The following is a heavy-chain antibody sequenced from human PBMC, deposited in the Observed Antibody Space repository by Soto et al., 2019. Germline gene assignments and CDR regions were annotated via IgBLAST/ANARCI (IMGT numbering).Heavy chain of an antibody. D-gene: IGHD6-19*01. J-gene: IGHJ3*02. CDR1: GFTFSNAW. Sequence: GGSLRLSCAASGFTFSNAWMSWVRQAPGKGLEWVGRIKSKTDGGTTDYAAPMKGRFTISRDDSKNTLYLQMNSLKTEDTAGYYCPTDKGGDLVGRGWYDAFDIWGQGTMVTVSS. CDR3: PTDKGGDLVGRGWYDAFDI. CDR2: IKSKTDGGTT. V-gene: IGHV3-15*01.